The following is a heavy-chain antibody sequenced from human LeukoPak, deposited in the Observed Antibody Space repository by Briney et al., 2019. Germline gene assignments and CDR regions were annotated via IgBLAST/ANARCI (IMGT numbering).Heavy chain of an antibody. J-gene: IGHJ4*02. V-gene: IGHV3-7*05. D-gene: IGHD6-6*01. CDR1: GFTFSIYW. CDR3: ARDGTVHSSYFDY. CDR2: IKQDGSEK. Sequence: PGGSLRLSWAASGFTFSIYWMSWVRQAPGKGLEWVANIKQDGSEKYYVDSVKGRFTISRDNAKNSLFLQVNSLRAEDTAVYYCARDGTVHSSYFDYWGQGTLVTVSS.